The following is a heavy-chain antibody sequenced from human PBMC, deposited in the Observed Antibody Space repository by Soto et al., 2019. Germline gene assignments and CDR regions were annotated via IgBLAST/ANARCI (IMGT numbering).Heavy chain of an antibody. CDR2: ISSGSKTI. CDR1: RYTYRGYR. J-gene: IGHJ4*02. V-gene: IGHV3-48*02. Sequence: GGSLTLSCAAYRYTYRGYRVNCVRQAPGKGLEWVSYISSGSKTIYYAESVKGRFTVSRDNARNSQYLQMNSLRDEDTAVYYCVREDILGVRSFDYWGQGTLVTVSS. D-gene: IGHD3-9*01. CDR3: VREDILGVRSFDY.